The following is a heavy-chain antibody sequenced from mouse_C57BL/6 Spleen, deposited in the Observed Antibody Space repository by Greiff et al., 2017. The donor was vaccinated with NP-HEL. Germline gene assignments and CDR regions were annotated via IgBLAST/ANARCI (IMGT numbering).Heavy chain of an antibody. Sequence: EVMLVESGGGLVKPGGSLKLSCAASGFTFSSYAMSWVRQTPEKRLEWVATISDGGSYTYYPDNVKGRFTISRDNAKNNLYLQMSHLKSEDTAMYYCARDGDYDDFEDAMDYWGQGTSVAVSS. CDR1: GFTFSSYA. CDR2: ISDGGSYT. J-gene: IGHJ4*01. CDR3: ARDGDYDDFEDAMDY. D-gene: IGHD2-4*01. V-gene: IGHV5-4*01.